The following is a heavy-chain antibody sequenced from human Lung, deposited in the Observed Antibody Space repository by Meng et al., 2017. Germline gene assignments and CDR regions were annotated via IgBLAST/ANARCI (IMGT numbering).Heavy chain of an antibody. CDR1: AYTCDDYG. CDR3: ARDKDISLAGTLFGDS. J-gene: IGHJ4*02. D-gene: IGHD6-19*01. CDR2: INPKSGAK. V-gene: IGHV1-2*06. Sequence: QRDPSGAKSKSLGASMKESCNAHAYTCDDYGLRWVRRAPGQRFEWMGRINPKSGAKHYAQRFQGRVPMTGVTTISTAYMELGGLRSADTAMYYCARDKDISLAGTLFGDSWGQGTLVTVSS.